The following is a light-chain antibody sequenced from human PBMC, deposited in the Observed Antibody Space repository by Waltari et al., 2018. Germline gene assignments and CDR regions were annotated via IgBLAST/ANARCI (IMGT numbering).Light chain of an antibody. J-gene: IGLJ2*01. CDR2: DNS. CDR1: DPNIPNNF. V-gene: IGLV1-51*01. CDR3: ASWDSSLTTVV. Sequence: QSLLTQPPSVSSAPGQKVAIPCSGRDPNIPNNFVSLYQQLPGTAPKLLIYDNSKRPSGIPDRFSGSKSGTSATLGITGLQTGDEADYYCASWDSSLTTVVFGGGTKLTVL.